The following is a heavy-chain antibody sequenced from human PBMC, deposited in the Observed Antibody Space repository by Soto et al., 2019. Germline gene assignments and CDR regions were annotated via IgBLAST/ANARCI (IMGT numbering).Heavy chain of an antibody. J-gene: IGHJ6*02. CDR3: ARDISDYDYVWGSYRYPRGPPDYYYYGMDV. CDR1: GFTFSSYW. D-gene: IGHD3-16*02. CDR2: IKQDGSEK. Sequence: GGSLRLSCAASGFTFSSYWMSWVRQAPGKGLEWVANIKQDGSEKYYVDSVKGRFTISRDNAKNSLYLQMNSLRAEDTAVYYCARDISDYDYVWGSYRYPRGPPDYYYYGMDVWGQGTTVTVSS. V-gene: IGHV3-7*01.